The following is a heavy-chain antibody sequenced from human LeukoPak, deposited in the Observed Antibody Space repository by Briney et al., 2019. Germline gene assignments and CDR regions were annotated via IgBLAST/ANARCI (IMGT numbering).Heavy chain of an antibody. CDR2: IYPGDSDT. Sequence: PGESLKISCKGSGYSFTSYWIGWVRQMPGKGPEWMGIIYPGDSDTRYSPSFQGQVTISADKSISTAYLQWSSLKASDTAMYYCARYSSGWYLAGGFDYWGQGTLVTVSS. CDR3: ARYSSGWYLAGGFDY. CDR1: GYSFTSYW. J-gene: IGHJ4*02. D-gene: IGHD6-19*01. V-gene: IGHV5-51*01.